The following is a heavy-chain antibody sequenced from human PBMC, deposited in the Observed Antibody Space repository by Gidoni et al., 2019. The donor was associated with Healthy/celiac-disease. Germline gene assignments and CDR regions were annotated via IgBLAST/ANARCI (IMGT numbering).Heavy chain of an antibody. V-gene: IGHV3-53*02. Sequence: VQLAATGGGWIQPGWSLRLSCAASGFTVISNYMSWVRQAPGKGLEWVAVIYRGGRTYYADPVKGRFTISRHNAKNTLYLQLNSLRAEATAVYYCPRCRGRWCFAYWGPGTLVTVSS. CDR2: IYRGGRT. CDR3: PRCRGRWCFAY. CDR1: GFTVISNY. J-gene: IGHJ4*02. D-gene: IGHD2-8*02.